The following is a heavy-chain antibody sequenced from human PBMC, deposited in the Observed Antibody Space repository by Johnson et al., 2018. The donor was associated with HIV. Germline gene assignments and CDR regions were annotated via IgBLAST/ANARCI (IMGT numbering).Heavy chain of an antibody. CDR2: IAHDESIT. CDR3: ARAPEVRGVDAFDI. V-gene: IGHV3-30-3*01. J-gene: IGHJ3*02. CDR1: GFTFSSYA. D-gene: IGHD3-10*01. Sequence: QMLLVESGGGVVQPGRSLRLSCAASGFTFSSYAMHWVRQAPGKGLEWVAFIAHDESITHYADSVTGRFTISRDNAKNSLYLQMNSLRAEDTAVYYCARAPEVRGVDAFDIWGQGTMVTVSS.